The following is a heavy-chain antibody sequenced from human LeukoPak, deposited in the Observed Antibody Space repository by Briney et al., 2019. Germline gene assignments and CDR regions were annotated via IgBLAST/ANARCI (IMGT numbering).Heavy chain of an antibody. CDR1: GYTFTCYY. J-gene: IGHJ3*02. Sequence: ASVKVSYKASGYTFTCYYMNWVGQAPGQGREWMGRINPKSGGTKYAQKFQGRVTMTWHTSISTAYMELSRLRSDDTAVYYCARVGDGLNDSFDIWGQGTMVTVSS. D-gene: IGHD5-24*01. CDR2: INPKSGGT. CDR3: ARVGDGLNDSFDI. V-gene: IGHV1-2*06.